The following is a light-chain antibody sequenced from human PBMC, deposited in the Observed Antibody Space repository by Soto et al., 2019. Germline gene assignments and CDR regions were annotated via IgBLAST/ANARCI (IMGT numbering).Light chain of an antibody. CDR3: QQRSNWPSLT. J-gene: IGKJ4*01. CDR1: QSVSSDY. Sequence: EIVLTQSPGTLSLSPGERATLSCRASQSVSSDYLAWYQQKPGQAPRLLIYGASSRATGIPDRFSGSGSGTDFTLTISRLDPEDFAVYYCQQRSNWPSLTFGGGTKVEIK. CDR2: GAS. V-gene: IGKV3D-20*02.